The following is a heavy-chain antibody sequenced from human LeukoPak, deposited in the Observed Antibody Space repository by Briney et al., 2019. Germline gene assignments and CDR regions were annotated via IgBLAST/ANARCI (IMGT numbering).Heavy chain of an antibody. CDR3: ARGTIAASGYNWFDP. D-gene: IGHD6-6*01. Sequence: PGGSLRLSCAASGFTFSSYAMSWVRQAPGKGLEWVSGINWNGGSTGYADSVKGRFTISRDNAKNSLYLQMNSLRAEDTALYHCARGTIAASGYNWFDPWGQGTLVTVSS. V-gene: IGHV3-20*01. CDR1: GFTFSSYA. CDR2: INWNGGST. J-gene: IGHJ5*02.